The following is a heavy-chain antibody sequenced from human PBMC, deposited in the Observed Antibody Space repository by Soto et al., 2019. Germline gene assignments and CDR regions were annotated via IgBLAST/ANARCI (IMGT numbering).Heavy chain of an antibody. CDR2: IYYSGST. V-gene: IGHV4-59*01. Sequence: SETLSLTCTVSGGSISSYYWGWIRQPPGKGLEWIGYIYYSGSTNYNPSLKSRVTISVDTSKNQFSLKLSSVTAADTAVYYCARLLSGTSDYWGQGTLVTVPS. CDR3: ARLLSGTSDY. J-gene: IGHJ4*02. CDR1: GGSISSYY. D-gene: IGHD6-13*01.